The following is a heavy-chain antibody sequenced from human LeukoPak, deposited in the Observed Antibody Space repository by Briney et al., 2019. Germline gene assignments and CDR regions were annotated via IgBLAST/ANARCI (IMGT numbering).Heavy chain of an antibody. D-gene: IGHD6-13*01. CDR2: IWYDGSNK. CDR1: GFTFSSYG. CDR3: ARDASSWVHYYGMDV. V-gene: IGHV3-33*01. J-gene: IGHJ6*02. Sequence: GRSLRLPCAASGFTFSSYGMHWVRQAPGKGLEWVAVIWYDGSNKYYADSVKGRFTISRDNSKNTLYLQMNSLRAEDTAVYYCARDASSWVHYYGMDVWGQGTTVTVSS.